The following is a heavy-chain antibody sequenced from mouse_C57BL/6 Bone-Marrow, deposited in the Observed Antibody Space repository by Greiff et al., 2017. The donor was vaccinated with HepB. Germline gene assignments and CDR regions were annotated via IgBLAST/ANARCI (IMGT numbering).Heavy chain of an antibody. CDR2: IYPGDGDT. D-gene: IGHD1-2*01. Sequence: QVQLQQSGPELVKPGASVKISCKASGYAFSSSWMNWVKQRPGKGLEWIGQIYPGDGDTNYNGKFKGKATLTADKSSSTAYMQLSSLTSEDSAVYFCARWRLRRGYFDVWGTGTTVTVSS. CDR3: ARWRLRRGYFDV. CDR1: GYAFSSSW. V-gene: IGHV1-82*01. J-gene: IGHJ1*03.